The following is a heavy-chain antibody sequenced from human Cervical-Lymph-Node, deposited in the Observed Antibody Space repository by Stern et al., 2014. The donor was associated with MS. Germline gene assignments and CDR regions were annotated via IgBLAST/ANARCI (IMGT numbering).Heavy chain of an antibody. J-gene: IGHJ3*02. CDR2: IFLNDEK. CDR1: GFSLSHVRMG. D-gene: IGHD6-13*01. V-gene: IGHV2-26*01. Sequence: ESGPVLVKPTETLTLTCTVSGFSLSHVRMGVSWIRQPPGKALEWLAHIFLNDEKSYTTSLKRTLTISKDIYKSQVILTMTHMDPADTATYYCARMMQHLAGDAFDIWGQGTMVSVSS. CDR3: ARMMQHLAGDAFDI.